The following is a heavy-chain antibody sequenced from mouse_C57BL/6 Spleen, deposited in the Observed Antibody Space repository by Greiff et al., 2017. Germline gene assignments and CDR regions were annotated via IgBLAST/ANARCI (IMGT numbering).Heavy chain of an antibody. J-gene: IGHJ4*01. CDR3: ARSCDYDGYAMDY. D-gene: IGHD2-4*01. V-gene: IGHV1-20*01. CDR1: GYSFTGYF. Sequence: VQLQQSGPELVKPGDSVKISCKASGYSFTGYFMNWVMQSHGKSLEWIGRINPYNGDTFYNQKFKGKATLTVDKSSSTAHMELRSLTSEDSAVYYCARSCDYDGYAMDYWGQGTSVTVSS. CDR2: INPYNGDT.